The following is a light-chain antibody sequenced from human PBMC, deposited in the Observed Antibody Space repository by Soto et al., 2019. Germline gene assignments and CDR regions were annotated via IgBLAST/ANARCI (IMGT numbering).Light chain of an antibody. J-gene: IGKJ2*01. V-gene: IGKV3-20*01. CDR3: QQYDNSIYT. Sequence: EIVLTQSPGTLSLSPGERAALSCRASQWVSSNYLAWYQQKPGQAPRLLIYGTSTRATGIPDRFSGSGSGTEFTLTISRLEPEDFAVYYCQQYDNSIYTFGQGTKVEIK. CDR1: QWVSSNY. CDR2: GTS.